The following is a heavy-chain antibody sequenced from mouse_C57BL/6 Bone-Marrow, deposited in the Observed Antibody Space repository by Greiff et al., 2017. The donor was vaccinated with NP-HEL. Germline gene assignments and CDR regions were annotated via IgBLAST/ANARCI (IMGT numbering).Heavy chain of an antibody. D-gene: IGHD2-4*01. CDR1: GYTFTSYW. CDR2: INPSNGGT. CDR3: ARQGIYYDYDEGLYWYFDV. Sequence: QVQLQQPGTELVKPGASVKLSCKASGYTFTSYWMHWVKQRPGQGLEWIGNINPSNGGTNYNAKFKSKATLTVDKSSSTAYMQLSSLTSEDSAVYYCARQGIYYDYDEGLYWYFDVWGTGTTVTVSS. J-gene: IGHJ1*03. V-gene: IGHV1-53*01.